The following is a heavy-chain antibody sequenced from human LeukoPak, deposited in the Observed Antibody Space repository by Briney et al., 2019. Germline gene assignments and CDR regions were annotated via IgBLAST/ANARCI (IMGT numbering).Heavy chain of an antibody. CDR2: ISSSGSTI. CDR3: AELGITMIGGV. CDR1: GFTVMSSC. D-gene: IGHD3-10*02. J-gene: IGHJ6*04. Sequence: SGGPLRHSCAASGFTVMSSCRNWVRQAPGKGLEWVSYISSSGSTIYYADSVKGRFTISRDNAKNSLYLQMNSLRAEDTAVYYCAELGITMIGGVWGKGTTVTISS. V-gene: IGHV3-48*04.